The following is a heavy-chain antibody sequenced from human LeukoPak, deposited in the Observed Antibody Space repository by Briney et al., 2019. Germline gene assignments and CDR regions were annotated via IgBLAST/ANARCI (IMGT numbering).Heavy chain of an antibody. Sequence: TGGSLRLSCAASGFTFSSYGMHWVRQAPGKGLEWVAVIWYDGSYTYYAESVKGRFTISRDNSRNTLYLQMSSLRAEDTAVYYCAKPTSGDGSFLIDYWGQGTLVTVSP. CDR3: AKPTSGDGSFLIDY. V-gene: IGHV3-33*06. D-gene: IGHD1-26*01. CDR2: IWYDGSYT. CDR1: GFTFSSYG. J-gene: IGHJ4*02.